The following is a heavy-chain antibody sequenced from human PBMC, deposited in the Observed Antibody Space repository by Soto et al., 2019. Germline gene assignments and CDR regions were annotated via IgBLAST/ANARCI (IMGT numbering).Heavy chain of an antibody. CDR2: MNPNSGNT. D-gene: IGHD3-3*01. CDR1: GYTFTSYD. Sequence: QVQLVQSGAEVKKPGASVKVSCKASGYTFTSYDINWVRQATGQGLEWMGWMNPNSGNTGYAQKFQGRVTMTRHTYISTAYMELSSLRSEDTAVYYCAREPYYDFWSGDKSYYYYYMDVWGKGTTVTVSS. J-gene: IGHJ6*03. CDR3: AREPYYDFWSGDKSYYYYYMDV. V-gene: IGHV1-8*01.